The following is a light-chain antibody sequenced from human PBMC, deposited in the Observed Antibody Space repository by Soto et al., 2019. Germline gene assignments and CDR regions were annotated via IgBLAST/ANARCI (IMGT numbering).Light chain of an antibody. V-gene: IGKV3-20*01. Sequence: IVLTQSPGTLSLSPGERGALSCRASQSVSSDYVAWYQQKPGQAPRLLISGASNRATGTPDRFRGIGSGTDFTLTITRLEPEDFAVYYCHQYGSAPWTFGQGTKVDIK. CDR2: GAS. J-gene: IGKJ1*01. CDR1: QSVSSDY. CDR3: HQYGSAPWT.